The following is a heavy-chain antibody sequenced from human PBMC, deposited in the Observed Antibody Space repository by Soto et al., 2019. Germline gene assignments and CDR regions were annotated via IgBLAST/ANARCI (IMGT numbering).Heavy chain of an antibody. CDR3: TRAGSITGTMYYYYYGMDV. CDR1: GGTFSSYA. D-gene: IGHD1-7*01. J-gene: IGHJ6*02. CDR2: IIPIFGTA. V-gene: IGHV1-69*13. Sequence: VASVKVSCKASGGTFSSYAISWVRQAPGQGLEWMGGIIPIFGTANYAQKFQGRVTITADESTSTAYMELSSLRSEDTAVYYCTRAGSITGTMYYYYYGMDVWGQGTTVTVSS.